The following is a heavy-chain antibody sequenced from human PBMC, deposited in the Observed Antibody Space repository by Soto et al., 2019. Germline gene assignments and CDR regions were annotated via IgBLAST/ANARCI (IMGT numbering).Heavy chain of an antibody. J-gene: IGHJ5*02. V-gene: IGHV1-69*13. D-gene: IGHD3-3*01. CDR3: AREPHPYDFWSGYYENWFDP. CDR1: GGTFSSYA. CDR2: IIPIFGTA. Sequence: SVKVSCKASGGTFSSYAISWVRQAPGLGLEWMGGIIPIFGTANYAQKFQGRVTITADESTSTAYMELSSLRSEDTAVYYCAREPHPYDFWSGYYENWFDPWGQGTLVTVSS.